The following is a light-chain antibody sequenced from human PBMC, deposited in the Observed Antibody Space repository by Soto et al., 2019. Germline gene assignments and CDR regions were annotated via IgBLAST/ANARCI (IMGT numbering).Light chain of an antibody. CDR2: GAS. Sequence: RLTQSPSSLSASVGDRVTITCRANQTISFFLNWYQQRPGRAPKLLISGASNLLSGVPSRFTGSRSGTDFTLVISSLQVDDFATYYCQEALNEPWTFGQGTKVDI. J-gene: IGKJ1*01. V-gene: IGKV1-39*01. CDR1: QTISFF. CDR3: QEALNEPWT.